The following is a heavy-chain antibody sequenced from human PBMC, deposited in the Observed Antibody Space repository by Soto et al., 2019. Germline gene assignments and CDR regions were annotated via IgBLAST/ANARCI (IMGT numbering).Heavy chain of an antibody. Sequence: SSETLSLTCTVSGGSISSGGYYWSWIRQHPGKGLEWIGYIYYSGSTYYNPSLKSRVTISVDTSKNQFSLKLSSVTAADTAVYYCARSSGYCYWFDPWGQGTLVTVSS. CDR2: IYYSGST. J-gene: IGHJ5*02. V-gene: IGHV4-30-4*08. D-gene: IGHD3-22*01. CDR1: GGSISSGGYY. CDR3: ARSSGYCYWFDP.